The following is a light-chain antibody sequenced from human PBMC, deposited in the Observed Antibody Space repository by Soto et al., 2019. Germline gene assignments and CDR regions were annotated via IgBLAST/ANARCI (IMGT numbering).Light chain of an antibody. J-gene: IGKJ4*01. CDR2: DAS. V-gene: IGKV3-20*01. Sequence: EFVLTQSPGTLSLSPGGRATLSCRASQTVRNNYLAWYQQKPGQAPRLLIYDASSRATGIPDRFSGGGSGTDFTLTISRLEPEDFAVYYCQQFSSYPLTFGGGTKWIS. CDR3: QQFSSYPLT. CDR1: QTVRNNY.